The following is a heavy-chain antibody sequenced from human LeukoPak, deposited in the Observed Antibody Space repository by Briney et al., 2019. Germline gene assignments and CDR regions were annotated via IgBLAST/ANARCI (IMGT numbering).Heavy chain of an antibody. CDR1: GFIFRSYA. V-gene: IGHV3-23*01. J-gene: IGHJ3*02. D-gene: IGHD1-1*01. CDR3: ARDSDWNEDAFDI. CDR2: ISSSGGRT. Sequence: GGSLRLSCAASGFIFRSYAMSWVRQAPGKGLEWVSGISSSGGRTFYADSVKGRFTISRDNSKNTLYLQMNSLRAEDTAVYYCARDSDWNEDAFDIWGQGTMVTVSS.